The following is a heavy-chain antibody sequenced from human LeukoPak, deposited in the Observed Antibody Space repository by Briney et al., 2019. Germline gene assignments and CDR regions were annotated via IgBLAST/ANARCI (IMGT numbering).Heavy chain of an antibody. CDR1: GGTFSSYA. D-gene: IGHD1-26*01. CDR3: ARDPSSYYFDY. CDR2: INPNSGGT. J-gene: IGHJ4*02. Sequence: ASVKVSCKASGGTFSSYAISWVRQAPGQGLAWMGWINPNSGGTNYAQKFQGRDTMTRDTSISTAYMELSRLRSDDTAVYYCARDPSSYYFDYWGQGTLVTVSS. V-gene: IGHV1-2*02.